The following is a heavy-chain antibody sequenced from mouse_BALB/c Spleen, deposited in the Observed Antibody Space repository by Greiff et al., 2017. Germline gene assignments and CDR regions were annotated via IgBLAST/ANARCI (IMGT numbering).Heavy chain of an antibody. D-gene: IGHD1-1*01. CDR3: ARDSYYYGSRFYAMDY. CDR1: GFTIKDTY. Sequence: VQLQQSGAELVKPGASVKLSCTASGFTIKDTYMPWVKQRPEQGLEWIGRIDPANGNTKYDPKFQGKATITADTSSNTAYLQLSSLTSEDTAVYYCARDSYYYGSRFYAMDYWGQGTSVTVSS. J-gene: IGHJ4*01. V-gene: IGHV14-3*02. CDR2: IDPANGNT.